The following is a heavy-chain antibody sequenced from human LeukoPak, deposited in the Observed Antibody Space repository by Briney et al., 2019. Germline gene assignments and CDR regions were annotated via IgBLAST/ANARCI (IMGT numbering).Heavy chain of an antibody. CDR3: ARDPTTVVSDAFDI. CDR2: IYYSGST. D-gene: IGHD4-23*01. Sequence: SETLSLTCTVSGGSISSSSYYWGWIRQPPGKGLEWIGSIYYSGSTYYNPSLKSRVTISVDTSKNQFSLKLSSVTAADTAVYYCARDPTTVVSDAFDIWGQGTMVTVSS. CDR1: GGSISSSSYY. V-gene: IGHV4-39*07. J-gene: IGHJ3*02.